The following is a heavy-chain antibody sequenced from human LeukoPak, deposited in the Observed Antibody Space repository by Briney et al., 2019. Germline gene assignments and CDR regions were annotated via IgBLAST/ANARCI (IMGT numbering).Heavy chain of an antibody. J-gene: IGHJ2*01. V-gene: IGHV4-59*01. CDR2: IYYGGST. Sequence: PSETLSLTCTVSGGSISSYYWSWIRQPPGKGLEWIGYIYYGGSTNYNPSLKSRVTISVDTSKNQFSLKLSSVTAADTAVYYCARLQSLGDYGHWYFDLWGRGTLVTVSS. CDR3: ARLQSLGDYGHWYFDL. D-gene: IGHD4-17*01. CDR1: GGSISSYY.